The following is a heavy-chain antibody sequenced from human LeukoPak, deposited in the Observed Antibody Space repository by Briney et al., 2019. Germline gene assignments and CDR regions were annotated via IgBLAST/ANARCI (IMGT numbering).Heavy chain of an antibody. CDR2: IKYDGSNK. CDR1: GFTFSSYG. Sequence: PRGSLRLSCAASGFTFSSYGMHWVRQAPGKGLEWVAFIKYDGSNKHNAESVKGRFTISRDNSKNTLYLQMNSLRAEDTAVYYCAKAYTTGLEPWGQGTLVTVSS. CDR3: AKAYTTGLEP. J-gene: IGHJ5*02. V-gene: IGHV3-30*02. D-gene: IGHD4-17*01.